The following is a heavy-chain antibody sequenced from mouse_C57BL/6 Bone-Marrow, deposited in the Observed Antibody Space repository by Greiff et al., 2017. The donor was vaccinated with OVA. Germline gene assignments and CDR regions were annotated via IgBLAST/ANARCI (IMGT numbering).Heavy chain of an antibody. CDR2: SRNKANDYTT. CDR1: GFTFSDFY. J-gene: IGHJ2*01. Sequence: EVKLVESGGGLVQSGRSLRLSCATSGFTFSDFYMEWVRQAPGKGLEWIAASRNKANDYTTEYSASVKGRFIVSRDTSPSILYLQMNALRAEDTAIYYCARDAWGDFDYWGQGTTLTVSS. V-gene: IGHV7-1*01. CDR3: ARDAWGDFDY.